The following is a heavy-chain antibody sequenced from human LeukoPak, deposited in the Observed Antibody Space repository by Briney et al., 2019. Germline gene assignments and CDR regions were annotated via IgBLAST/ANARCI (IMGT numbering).Heavy chain of an antibody. CDR3: ARSASGSGDY. CDR1: GFTFSNYG. J-gene: IGHJ4*02. D-gene: IGHD3-10*01. Sequence: GRSLRLSCAASGFTFSNYGIHGVRRAPGKGLEGVSAISSSSSYIYYADSVKGRFTISRDNAKNSLYLQMNSLRAEDTAVYSCARSASGSGDYWGQGTLVTVSS. CDR2: ISSSSSYI. V-gene: IGHV3-21*01.